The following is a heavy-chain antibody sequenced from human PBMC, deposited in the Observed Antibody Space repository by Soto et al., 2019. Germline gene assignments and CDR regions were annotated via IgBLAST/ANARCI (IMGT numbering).Heavy chain of an antibody. Sequence: QVQLQESGPGLVKPSETLSLTCTASGGSISSYYWSWIRQPPGKGLEWIGYIYYSGSTTYNASLKSRVTISVYTSKNQFSLKLSSVTAADTAVYYCARVWGGAFDIWGQGTMVTVPS. CDR3: ARVWGGAFDI. J-gene: IGHJ3*02. CDR2: IYYSGST. D-gene: IGHD3-10*01. V-gene: IGHV4-59*01. CDR1: GGSISSYY.